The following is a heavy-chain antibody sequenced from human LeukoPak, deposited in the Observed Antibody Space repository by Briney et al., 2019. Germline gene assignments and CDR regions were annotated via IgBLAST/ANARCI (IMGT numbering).Heavy chain of an antibody. CDR3: VTKEPSTSGWSY. CDR1: GFTFNRNW. D-gene: IGHD6-19*01. J-gene: IGHJ4*02. CDR2: IKEDGSEK. V-gene: IGHV3-7*01. Sequence: SGGSLRLSCTASGFTFNRNWTAWVRQVPGKGLEWVANIKEDGSEKNYVDSVKGRFTISRDNAENSVYLQMNDLRAEDTGVYYCVTKEPSTSGWSYWGQGTLVTVSS.